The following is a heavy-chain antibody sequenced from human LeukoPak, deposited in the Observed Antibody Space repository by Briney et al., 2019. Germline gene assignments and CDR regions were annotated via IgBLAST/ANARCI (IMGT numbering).Heavy chain of an antibody. D-gene: IGHD1-26*01. CDR2: IYYSGST. V-gene: IGHV4-59*01. CDR3: ARGGVGSWFDP. J-gene: IGHJ5*02. Sequence: SETLSLTCTVSGGSISSYYCSWIRQPPGKGLEWIGYIYYSGSTNYNPSLKSRVTISVDTSKNQFSLKLSSVTAADTAVYYCARGGVGSWFDPWGQGTLVTVSS. CDR1: GGSISSYY.